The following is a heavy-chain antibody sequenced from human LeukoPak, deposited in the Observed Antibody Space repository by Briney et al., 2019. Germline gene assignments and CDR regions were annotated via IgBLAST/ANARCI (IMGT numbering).Heavy chain of an antibody. Sequence: SETLSLTCTVSGGSISSYHWSWIRQPAGKGLEWIGHFYTSGSTNYNPSLKSRVTMSVDTSWNQFSLKLTSVTAADTAVYYCASGGTHYSLWGQGTLVTVSS. CDR3: ASGGTHYSL. CDR1: GGSISSYH. J-gene: IGHJ4*02. D-gene: IGHD3-10*01. CDR2: FYTSGST. V-gene: IGHV4-4*07.